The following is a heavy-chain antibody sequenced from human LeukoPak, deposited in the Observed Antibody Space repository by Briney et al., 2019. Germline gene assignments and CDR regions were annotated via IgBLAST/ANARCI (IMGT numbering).Heavy chain of an antibody. V-gene: IGHV3-30*18. J-gene: IGHJ4*02. CDR1: GFTFSSYG. D-gene: IGHD3-10*01. CDR3: AKVELRWVGTDYYFDY. Sequence: GGSLRLSCAASGFTFSSYGMHWVRQAPGKGLEWVAVISYDGSNKYYADSVKGRFTISRDNSKNTLYLQTNSLRAEDTAVYYCAKVELRWVGTDYYFDYWGQGTLVTVSS. CDR2: ISYDGSNK.